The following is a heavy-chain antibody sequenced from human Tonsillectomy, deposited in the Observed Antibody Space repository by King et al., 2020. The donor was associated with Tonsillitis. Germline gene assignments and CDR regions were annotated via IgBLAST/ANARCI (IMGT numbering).Heavy chain of an antibody. CDR2: IYYSGST. D-gene: IGHD2-2*01. CDR3: ARDRVNCSSTSCYYYGMDV. J-gene: IGHJ6*02. CDR1: GGSISSYY. Sequence: VQLQESGPGLVKPSETLSLTCTVSGGSISSYYWSWIRQPPGKGLAWIGYIYYSGSTNYNPSLKSRVTISVDTSKNQFSLKLSSVTAADTAVYYCARDRVNCSSTSCYYYGMDVWGQGTTVTVSS. V-gene: IGHV4-59*01.